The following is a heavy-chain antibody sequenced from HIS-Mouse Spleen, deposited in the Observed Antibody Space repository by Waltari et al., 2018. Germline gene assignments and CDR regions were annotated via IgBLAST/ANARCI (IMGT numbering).Heavy chain of an antibody. Sequence: QVQLVESGGGVVQPGWSLRLSCAASGCTFSSYGMHWVRQAPGKGLEWVAVISYDGSNKYYADSVKGRFTISRDNSKNTLYLQMNSLRAEDTAVYYCAKDKHHAFDYWGQGTLVTVSS. CDR2: ISYDGSNK. J-gene: IGHJ4*02. CDR3: AKDKHHAFDY. CDR1: GCTFSSYG. V-gene: IGHV3-30*18.